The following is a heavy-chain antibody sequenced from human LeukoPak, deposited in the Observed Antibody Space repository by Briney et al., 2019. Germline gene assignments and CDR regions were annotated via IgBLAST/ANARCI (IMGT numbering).Heavy chain of an antibody. CDR3: AREMNTTETFDY. Sequence: TPGGSLRLSCAASGFTFSDYYMSWIRQAPVKGLEWVSYISSSGSTIYYADSVKGRFTISRDNSKNTLYLQMSSLRDEDTAVYYCAREMNTTETFDYWGQGTLVTVSS. CDR1: GFTFSDYY. D-gene: IGHD1-14*01. CDR2: ISSSGSTI. J-gene: IGHJ4*02. V-gene: IGHV3-11*04.